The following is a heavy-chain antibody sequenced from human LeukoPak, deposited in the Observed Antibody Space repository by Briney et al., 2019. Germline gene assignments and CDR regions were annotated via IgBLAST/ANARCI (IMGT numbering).Heavy chain of an antibody. CDR2: INPKSGGT. CDR1: GYTFTDYY. V-gene: IGHV1-2*02. J-gene: IGHJ5*02. D-gene: IGHD3-10*01. CDR3: ARGRFGEWDNWFDP. Sequence: ASVKVSCKASGYTFTDYYMHWVRQAPGQGLEWMGWINPKSGGTNYAQKFQGRVTMTRDTSISTAYMELSRLTSDDTAVYFCARGRFGEWDNWFDPWGQGTLVTVSS.